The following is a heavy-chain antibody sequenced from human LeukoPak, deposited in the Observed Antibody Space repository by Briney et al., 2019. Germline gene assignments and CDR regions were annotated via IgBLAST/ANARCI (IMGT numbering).Heavy chain of an antibody. Sequence: SETLSLTCTVSGGSISSYYWSWIRQPPGKGLEWIGYIYYSGSTNYKPSLKSRVTISVDTSKNQFSLKLSSVTAADTAVYYCARRPGGWLQQSAFDIWGQGTMVTVSS. J-gene: IGHJ3*02. V-gene: IGHV4-59*08. CDR1: GGSISSYY. CDR2: IYYSGST. CDR3: ARRPGGWLQQSAFDI. D-gene: IGHD5-24*01.